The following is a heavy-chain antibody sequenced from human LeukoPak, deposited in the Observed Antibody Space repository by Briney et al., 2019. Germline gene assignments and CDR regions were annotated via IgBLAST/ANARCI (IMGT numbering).Heavy chain of an antibody. V-gene: IGHV4-4*02. CDR1: GVSISSSNW. CDR3: ARDKKSWDSSGYYLPYYYYGMDV. D-gene: IGHD3-22*01. CDR2: IYHSGST. Sequence: PSGTLSLTCAVSGVSISSSNWWSWVRQPPGKGLEWIGEIYHSGSTNYNPSLKSRVTISVDKSKNQFSLKLSSVTAADTAVYYCARDKKSWDSSGYYLPYYYYGMDVWGQGTTVTVSS. J-gene: IGHJ6*02.